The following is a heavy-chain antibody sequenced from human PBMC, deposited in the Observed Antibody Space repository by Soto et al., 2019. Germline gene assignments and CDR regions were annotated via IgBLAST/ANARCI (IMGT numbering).Heavy chain of an antibody. Sequence: GSSVKVSCKASGGTFSSYAISWVRQAPGQGLEWMGGIIPIFGTANYAQKFQGRVTITADKSTSTAYMELSSLRSEDTAVYYCARSGSYGSPVDYWGQGTPVTVSS. CDR2: IIPIFGTA. CDR3: ARSGSYGSPVDY. V-gene: IGHV1-69*06. D-gene: IGHD1-26*01. CDR1: GGTFSSYA. J-gene: IGHJ4*02.